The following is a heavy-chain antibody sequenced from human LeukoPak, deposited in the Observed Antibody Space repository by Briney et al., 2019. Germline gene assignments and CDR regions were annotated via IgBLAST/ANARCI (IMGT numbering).Heavy chain of an antibody. CDR1: GFIFSDYG. D-gene: IGHD1-26*01. CDR2: IRSDGSGE. V-gene: IGHV3-30*02. CDR3: GKPDSASDY. J-gene: IGHJ4*02. Sequence: VGSLRLSCVASGFIFSDYGMHWVRQAPGKGLEWVAFIRSDGSGEYYTDSVKGRFTISRDNSKKTLYMQMNSLRLEDTAVYYLGKPDSASDYWGQGTLVTVSS.